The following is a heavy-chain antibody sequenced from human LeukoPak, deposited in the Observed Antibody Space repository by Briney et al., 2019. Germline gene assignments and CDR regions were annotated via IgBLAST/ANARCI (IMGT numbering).Heavy chain of an antibody. CDR1: GFTFSSYS. J-gene: IGHJ4*02. V-gene: IGHV3-23*01. CDR3: AKDALTYYYDSSGPFDY. CDR2: ISGSGGST. Sequence: GGSLRLSCAASGFTFSSYSMNWVRQAPGKGLEWVSAISGSGGSTYYADSVKGRFTISRDNSKNTLYLQMNSLRAEDTAVYYCAKDALTYYYDSSGPFDYWGQGTLVTVSS. D-gene: IGHD3-22*01.